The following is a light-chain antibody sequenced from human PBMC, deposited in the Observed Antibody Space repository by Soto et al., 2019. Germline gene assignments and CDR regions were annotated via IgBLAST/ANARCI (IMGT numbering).Light chain of an antibody. CDR1: SSDVGSRNL. Sequence: QSALTQPASVSGSPGQSITISCTGTSSDVGSRNLVSWYQQHPGKAPKLIIYEVTKWPSGVSNRFSGSKSGTTASLTIFGLPGEDEADYYCCSYAGSYTWVFGGGTKLTVL. CDR2: EVT. J-gene: IGLJ3*02. CDR3: CSYAGSYTWV. V-gene: IGLV2-23*02.